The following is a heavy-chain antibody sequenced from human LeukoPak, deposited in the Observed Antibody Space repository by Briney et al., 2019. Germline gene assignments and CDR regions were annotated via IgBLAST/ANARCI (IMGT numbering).Heavy chain of an antibody. D-gene: IGHD5-24*01. V-gene: IGHV1-8*03. Sequence: GASVKVSCKASGYTFTGCYMHWVRQAPGQGLEWMAWINPNSGNTGYAQKFQGRVTITRNTSISTAYMELSSLRSEDTAVYYCARGPSGRDGYNLDYWGQGTLVTVSS. CDR2: INPNSGNT. CDR3: ARGPSGRDGYNLDY. CDR1: GYTFTGCY. J-gene: IGHJ4*02.